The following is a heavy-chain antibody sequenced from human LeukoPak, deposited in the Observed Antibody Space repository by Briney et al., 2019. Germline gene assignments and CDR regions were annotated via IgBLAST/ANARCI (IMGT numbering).Heavy chain of an antibody. J-gene: IGHJ6*02. V-gene: IGHV3-7*01. CDR3: AREGQSYYYYYYGMDV. CDR2: IKQDGSEK. Sequence: GGSLRLSCAASGFTFSSYWMSWVRQAPGKGLEWVANIKQDGSEKYYVDSVKGRFTISGDNAKNSLYLQMNSLRAEDTAVYYCAREGQSYYYYYYGMDVWGQGTTVTVSS. CDR1: GFTFSSYW. D-gene: IGHD1-26*01.